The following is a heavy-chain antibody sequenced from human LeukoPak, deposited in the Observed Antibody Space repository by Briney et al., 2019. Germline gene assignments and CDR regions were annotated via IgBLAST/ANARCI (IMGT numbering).Heavy chain of an antibody. D-gene: IGHD3-22*01. V-gene: IGHV3-23*01. CDR2: ISGSGGST. CDR1: GFTSSSYA. J-gene: IGHJ4*02. CDR3: AKASYYYDSSGYWDY. Sequence: GGSLRLSCAASGFTSSSYAMSWVRQAPGKGLEWVSAISGSGGSTYYADSVKGRFTISRDNSKNTLYLQMNSLRAEDTAVYYCAKASYYYDSSGYWDYWGQGTLVTVSS.